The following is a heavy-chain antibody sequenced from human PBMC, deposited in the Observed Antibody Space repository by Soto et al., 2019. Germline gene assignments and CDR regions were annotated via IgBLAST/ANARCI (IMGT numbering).Heavy chain of an antibody. Sequence: SLRLSCAASGFTFSSYSMNWVRQAPGKGLEWVSSISSSSSYIYYADSVKGRFTISRDNAKNSLYLQMNSLRAEDTAVYYCARDGGMDIVLMVFPGVPFSGRYYYYGMDVWGQGTTVTVSS. CDR3: ARDGGMDIVLMVFPGVPFSGRYYYYGMDV. J-gene: IGHJ6*02. V-gene: IGHV3-21*01. CDR2: ISSSSSYI. D-gene: IGHD2-8*01. CDR1: GFTFSSYS.